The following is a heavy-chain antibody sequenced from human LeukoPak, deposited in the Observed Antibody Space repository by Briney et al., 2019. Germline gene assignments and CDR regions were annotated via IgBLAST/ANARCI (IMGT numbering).Heavy chain of an antibody. Sequence: PGGSLRLSCAASGFTFSSYSMNWVRQAPGKGLEWVSSISSSSSYIYYADSVKGRFTISRDNAKNSLYLQMNSLRAEDTAVYYCARGNSVLRFLEWSKNDYYYYMDVWGKGTTVTVSS. CDR1: GFTFSSYS. J-gene: IGHJ6*03. CDR3: ARGNSVLRFLEWSKNDYYYYMDV. V-gene: IGHV3-21*01. D-gene: IGHD3-3*01. CDR2: ISSSSSYI.